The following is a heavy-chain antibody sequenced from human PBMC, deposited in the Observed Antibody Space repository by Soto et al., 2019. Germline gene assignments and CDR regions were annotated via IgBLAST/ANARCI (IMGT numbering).Heavy chain of an antibody. CDR3: ATLTYCSSASCPNYYYVMDV. CDR1: GFTFTTYS. V-gene: IGHV3-21*06. Sequence: GGSLRLSCAASGFTFTTYSLTWVRQAPGKGLEWVASIGSSSNYIYYADSVKGQFTISRDNAKNPLFLQMNSLRAEDTAVYYCATLTYCSSASCPNYYYVMDVWGQGTRVTVSS. J-gene: IGHJ6*02. CDR2: IGSSSNYI. D-gene: IGHD2-2*01.